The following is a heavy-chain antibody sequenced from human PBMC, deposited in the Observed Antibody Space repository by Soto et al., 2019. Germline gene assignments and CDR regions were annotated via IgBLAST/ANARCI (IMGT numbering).Heavy chain of an antibody. Sequence: SETLSLTCTVSGGSISSTNYYWGWIRQPPGKGLEWIGNVYYNGFTYYNPSLKSRVTISVDTSKNHFSLKLTSVTAADTAVYYCARQDDFWSGSNWFAPWGQGTLVTVSS. J-gene: IGHJ5*02. CDR1: GGSISSTNYY. V-gene: IGHV4-39*01. CDR3: ARQDDFWSGSNWFAP. CDR2: VYYNGFT. D-gene: IGHD3-3*01.